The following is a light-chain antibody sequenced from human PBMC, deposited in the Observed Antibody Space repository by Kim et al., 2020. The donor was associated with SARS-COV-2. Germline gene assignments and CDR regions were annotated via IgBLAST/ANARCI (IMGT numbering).Light chain of an antibody. Sequence: STLAACVGDRVIITCRASQSNSMWLAWYQQKPGKAPKLLISKASSLQSGVQSRFSGSGSGTEFTLTISSLQPDDFGTYYCQQYDNYFGQGTKLEI. V-gene: IGKV1-5*03. CDR2: KAS. CDR3: QQYDNY. CDR1: QSNSMW. J-gene: IGKJ2*01.